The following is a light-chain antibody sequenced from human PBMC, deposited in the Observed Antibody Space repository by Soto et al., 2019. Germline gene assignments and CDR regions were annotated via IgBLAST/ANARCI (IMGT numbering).Light chain of an antibody. J-gene: IGLJ1*01. CDR2: DVS. Sequence: QSVLTQPRSVSGSPGQSVTISCTGSSNDVGLYDYVSWYQYHPTKAPKLMIYDVSERPSGVPDRFSGFKSGNTASLTISGLQAEDEADYYCCSYAGTHSFVFGTGTKLTVL. CDR1: SNDVGLYDY. CDR3: CSYAGTHSFV. V-gene: IGLV2-11*01.